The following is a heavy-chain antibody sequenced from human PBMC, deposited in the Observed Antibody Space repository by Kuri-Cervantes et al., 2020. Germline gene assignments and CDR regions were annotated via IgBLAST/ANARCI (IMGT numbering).Heavy chain of an antibody. V-gene: IGHV3-23*01. CDR1: GFTFSSYG. D-gene: IGHD2-2*03. J-gene: IGHJ4*02. CDR2: ISGSGGST. CDR3: ARAMDGYIDY. Sequence: GESLKISCAASGFTFSSYGMSWVRQAPGKGLEWVSAISGSGGSTYYADSVKGRFTISRDNSKNTLYLQMNSLRAEDTAVYYCARAMDGYIDYWGQGTLVTVSS.